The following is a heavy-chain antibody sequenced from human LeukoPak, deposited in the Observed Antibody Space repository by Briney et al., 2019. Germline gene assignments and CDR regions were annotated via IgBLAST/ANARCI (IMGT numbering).Heavy chain of an antibody. Sequence: GASLRLSCAASGFTLSSYAMNWVRQSPGKGLEWVSAISGSGGSTYYADSVKGRFTISRDNSKNTLYLQMNSLRAEDTAVYYCAKNYWDRSPFDYWGQGTLVTVSS. V-gene: IGHV3-23*01. CDR3: AKNYWDRSPFDY. CDR1: GFTLSSYA. J-gene: IGHJ4*02. CDR2: ISGSGGST. D-gene: IGHD1-7*01.